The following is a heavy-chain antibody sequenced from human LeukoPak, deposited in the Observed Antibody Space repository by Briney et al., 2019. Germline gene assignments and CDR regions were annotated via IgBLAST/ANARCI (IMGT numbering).Heavy chain of an antibody. CDR3: ARSVYYDILTHFDY. J-gene: IGHJ4*02. CDR1: GVTFSSYA. D-gene: IGHD3-9*01. V-gene: IGHV1-69*05. CDR2: IIPIFGTA. Sequence: SSVKVSCKASGVTFSSYAISWVRQAPGQGLEWMGGIIPIFGTANYAQKFQGRVTITTDESTSTAYMELSSLRSEDTAVYYCARSVYYDILTHFDYWGQGTLVTVSS.